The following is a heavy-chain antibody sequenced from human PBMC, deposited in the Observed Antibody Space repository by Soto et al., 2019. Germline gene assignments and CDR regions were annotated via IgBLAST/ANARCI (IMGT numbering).Heavy chain of an antibody. CDR3: ARLRAYCSSTSCYEGVNWFDP. V-gene: IGHV3-7*01. Sequence: EVQLVESGGGLVQPGGSLRLSCAASGFTFSSYWMSWVRQAPGKGLEWVANIKQDGSEKYYVDSVKGRFTISRDNAKNSLYLQMNSRRAEDTAVYYCARLRAYCSSTSCYEGVNWFDPWGQGTLVTVSS. CDR2: IKQDGSEK. J-gene: IGHJ5*02. CDR1: GFTFSSYW. D-gene: IGHD2-2*01.